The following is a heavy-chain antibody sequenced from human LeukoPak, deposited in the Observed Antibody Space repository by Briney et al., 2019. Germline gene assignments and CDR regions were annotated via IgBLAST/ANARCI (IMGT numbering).Heavy chain of an antibody. Sequence: GGSLRLSCTASGFTFSNYGMLWVRQAPGKGLEWVAFIGYDGSNKYYADSVKGRFTISRDNSKNTLYLQMNSLRAEDTAVYYCTADLYYFNWFDPWGQGTLVTVSS. V-gene: IGHV3-30*02. CDR1: GFTFSNYG. J-gene: IGHJ5*02. CDR3: TADLYYFNWFDP. CDR2: IGYDGSNK. D-gene: IGHD2/OR15-2a*01.